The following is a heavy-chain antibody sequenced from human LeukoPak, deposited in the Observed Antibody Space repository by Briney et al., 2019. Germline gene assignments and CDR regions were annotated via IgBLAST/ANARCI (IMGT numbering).Heavy chain of an antibody. CDR3: ARDLVLSAGNGPY. V-gene: IGHV3-33*01. CDR2: IWPDGNKK. J-gene: IGHJ4*02. CDR1: GFTFTSYG. D-gene: IGHD4-23*01. Sequence: GGSLRLSCAASGFTFTSYGMHWVRQAPGKGLEWVAIIWPDGNKKYYADSVRGRFTISRDNSKNTLYLQMNNLRAEDTAIYYCARDLVLSAGNGPYWGQGTLVTVSS.